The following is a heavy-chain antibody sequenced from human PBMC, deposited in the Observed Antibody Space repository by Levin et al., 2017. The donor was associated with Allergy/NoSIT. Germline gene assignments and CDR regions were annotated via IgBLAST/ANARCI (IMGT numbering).Heavy chain of an antibody. J-gene: IGHJ3*02. D-gene: IGHD2-15*01. CDR3: ARLRLRSRGHRCSGGSCYPGDAFDI. V-gene: IGHV4-34*01. Sequence: SQTLSLTCAVYGGSFSGYYWSWIRQPPGKGLEWIGEINHSGSTNYNPSLKSRVTISVDTSKNQFSLKLSSVTAADTAVYYCARLRLRSRGHRCSGGSCYPGDAFDIWGQGTMVTVSS. CDR1: GGSFSGYY. CDR2: INHSGST.